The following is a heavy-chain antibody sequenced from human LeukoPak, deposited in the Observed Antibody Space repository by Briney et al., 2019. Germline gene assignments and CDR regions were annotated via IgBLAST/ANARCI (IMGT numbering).Heavy chain of an antibody. D-gene: IGHD3-22*01. Sequence: GGSLRLSCAASGFTFSSYSMNWVRQAPGKGLEWVSSISSSSSYIYYADSVKGRFTISRDNAKNSLYLQMNSLRAEDTAMYYCARVLNYYDSSGYYPGAFDIWGQGTMVTVSS. CDR2: ISSSSSYI. CDR1: GFTFSSYS. V-gene: IGHV3-21*01. CDR3: ARVLNYYDSSGYYPGAFDI. J-gene: IGHJ3*02.